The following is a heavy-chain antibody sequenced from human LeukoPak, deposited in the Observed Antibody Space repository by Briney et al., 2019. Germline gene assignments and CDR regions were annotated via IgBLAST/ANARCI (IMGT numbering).Heavy chain of an antibody. CDR3: TRVPDCSSTSCYGHYFDY. J-gene: IGHJ4*02. D-gene: IGHD2-2*01. CDR1: GFIFSSYW. CDR2: ISSNGGST. Sequence: GGSLRLSCEASGFIFSSYWMSWVRQAPGKGLEYVSAISSNGGSTYYANSVKGRFTISRDNSKNTLYLQMGSLRAEDMAVYYCTRVPDCSSTSCYGHYFDYWGQGTLVTVSS. V-gene: IGHV3-64*01.